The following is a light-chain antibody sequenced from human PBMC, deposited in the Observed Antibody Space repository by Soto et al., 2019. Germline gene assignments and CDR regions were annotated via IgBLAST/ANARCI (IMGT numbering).Light chain of an antibody. V-gene: IGLV2-14*01. CDR3: SSYTTSSTHWV. Sequence: QSALTQPASVSGSPGPSITISCTGTSSDVGGYNYVSWYQQHPGKDPKLMIYEVSNRPSGVSNRFSGSKSGNTASLTISGLQAEDEADYYCSSYTTSSTHWVFGGGTKLTVL. CDR1: SSDVGGYNY. J-gene: IGLJ3*02. CDR2: EVS.